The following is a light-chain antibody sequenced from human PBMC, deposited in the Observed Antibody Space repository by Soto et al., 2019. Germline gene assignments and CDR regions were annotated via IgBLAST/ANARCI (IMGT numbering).Light chain of an antibody. J-gene: IGKJ1*01. CDR1: QDLDKW. CDR2: KFS. V-gene: IGKV1-5*01. Sequence: ILMSQSPSSLSASVGDRVTITCLASQDLDKWLAWSQQKPGRVPNLLLYKFSTLRHVVPSRFSGFVSGTESILSITDVQPGDLATYYGQQYSSYWNFGQGTVVEMK. CDR3: QQYSSYWN.